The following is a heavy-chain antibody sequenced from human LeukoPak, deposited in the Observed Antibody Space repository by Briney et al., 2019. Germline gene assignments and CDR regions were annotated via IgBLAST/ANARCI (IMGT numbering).Heavy chain of an antibody. CDR2: IYYSGST. Sequence: SETLSLTCTVSGGSISSYYWSWIRQPPGKGLDWIGYIYYSGSTNYNPSLKSRVTISVDTSKNQFSLKLSSVTAADTAVYYCASGRITIFGVVDYWGQGTLVTVSS. J-gene: IGHJ4*02. D-gene: IGHD3-3*01. CDR3: ASGRITIFGVVDY. V-gene: IGHV4-59*01. CDR1: GGSISSYY.